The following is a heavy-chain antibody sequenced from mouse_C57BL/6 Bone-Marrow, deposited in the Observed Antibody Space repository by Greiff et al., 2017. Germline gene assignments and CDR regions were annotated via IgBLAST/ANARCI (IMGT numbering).Heavy chain of an antibody. CDR2: IDPENGDT. J-gene: IGHJ2*01. CDR3: TVSAFITTVVGGY. D-gene: IGHD1-1*01. Sequence: EVKLMESGAELVRPGASVKLSCTASGFNIKDDYMHWVKQRPEQGLEWIGWIDPENGDTEYASKFQGKATITADTSSNTAYRQLSSLTSEDTAVYYCTVSAFITTVVGGYWGQGTTLTVSS. CDR1: GFNIKDDY. V-gene: IGHV14-4*01.